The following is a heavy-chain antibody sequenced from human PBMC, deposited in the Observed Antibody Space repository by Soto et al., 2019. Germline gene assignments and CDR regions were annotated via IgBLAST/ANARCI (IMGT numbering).Heavy chain of an antibody. J-gene: IGHJ4*02. CDR2: ISTDNGNT. CDR3: ARDTDCSSGACYIGY. V-gene: IGHV1-18*01. CDR1: GYTFTNFG. Sequence: QVQLVQSGTEVKKPGASVKVSCKASGYTFTNFGISWVRQAPGQGLEWMGWISTDNGNTKYAQNLQGRVTMTTDKSTNTGYMELWSLRSDDTAVYYCARDTDCSSGACYIGYWGQGTLITVSS. D-gene: IGHD2-8*01.